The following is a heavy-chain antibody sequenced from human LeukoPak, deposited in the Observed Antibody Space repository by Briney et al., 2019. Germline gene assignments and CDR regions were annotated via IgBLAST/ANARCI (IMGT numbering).Heavy chain of an antibody. CDR3: ARDETRYGMDV. V-gene: IGHV3-48*03. CDR1: GFTFSSYE. Sequence: GGSLRLSCAASGFTFSSYEMNWVRQAPGKGLEWVSYISSSGSTIYYADSVKGRFTISRDNANNSLYLRMNSLRAEDTAVYYCARDETRYGMDVWGLGTTVTVSS. CDR2: ISSSGSTI. J-gene: IGHJ6*02.